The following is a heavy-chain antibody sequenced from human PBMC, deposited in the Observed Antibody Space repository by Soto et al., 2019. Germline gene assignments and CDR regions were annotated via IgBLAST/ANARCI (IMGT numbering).Heavy chain of an antibody. CDR3: ARTRATDYGDSYFDY. D-gene: IGHD4-17*01. Sequence: SETLSLTCTVSGDSVSSGSYYWSWIRQPHGKGLEWIGYLYYSGSTNYNPSLKSRVSISVDTSKNQFSLKLSSVAAADTAVYYCARTRATDYGDSYFDYWGQGTLVTVSS. J-gene: IGHJ4*02. CDR1: GDSVSSGSYY. V-gene: IGHV4-61*01. CDR2: LYYSGST.